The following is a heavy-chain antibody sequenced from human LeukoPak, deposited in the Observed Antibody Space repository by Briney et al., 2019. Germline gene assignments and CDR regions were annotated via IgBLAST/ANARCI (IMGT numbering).Heavy chain of an antibody. CDR3: AKDRGYSLCVFDI. CDR2: IRIDGSDK. J-gene: IGHJ3*02. CDR1: GFSFSNYG. Sequence: PGGSLRLSCAATGFSFSNYGMHWVRQAPGKGLEWVAFIRIDGSDKYYADSVKGRLTFSRDNPKNTLYLQMNSLRAEDTAVYYCAKDRGYSLCVFDIWGQGTMVTVSS. V-gene: IGHV3-30*02. D-gene: IGHD5-18*01.